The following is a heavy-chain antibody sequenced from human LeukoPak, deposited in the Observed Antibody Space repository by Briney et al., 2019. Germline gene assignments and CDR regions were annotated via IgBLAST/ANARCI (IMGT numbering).Heavy chain of an antibody. D-gene: IGHD2-15*01. J-gene: IGHJ4*02. Sequence: GGSLRLFCAASGFTFSSYAMSWVRQAPGKGLEWVSGISGSGGSTFYADSVKGRFTISRDNSKNTLYLQMNSLRTEDTAVYYCAKFGYCSGGSCYDFDYWGQGTLVTVSS. CDR1: GFTFSSYA. CDR2: ISGSGGST. V-gene: IGHV3-23*01. CDR3: AKFGYCSGGSCYDFDY.